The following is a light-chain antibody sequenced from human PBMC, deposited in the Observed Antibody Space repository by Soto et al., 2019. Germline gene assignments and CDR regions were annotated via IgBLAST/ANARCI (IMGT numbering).Light chain of an antibody. CDR1: QSISSW. CDR2: DAS. Sequence: DIQMPQSPSTLSASVGERFTITGRASQSISSWLAWYQQKPGKAPKLLIYDASSLESGVPSRFSGSGSGTEFTLTITSLQPDDFATYYCQQYNSYPWTVGQGTKVDI. J-gene: IGKJ1*01. V-gene: IGKV1-5*01. CDR3: QQYNSYPWT.